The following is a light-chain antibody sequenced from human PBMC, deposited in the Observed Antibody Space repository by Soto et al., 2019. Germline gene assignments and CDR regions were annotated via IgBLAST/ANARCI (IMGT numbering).Light chain of an antibody. J-gene: IGKJ1*01. CDR3: QQYASSPWT. CDR1: QNVANY. V-gene: IGKV3-20*01. CDR2: GAS. Sequence: IVLTHSPGTLSFSRGERATLSFRASQNVANYLDWYQQKPGQAPRLLIYGASNRATGIPDRVSGSGSGTDFTLTINRLEPEDFAVYYCQQYASSPWTFGQGTKVDIK.